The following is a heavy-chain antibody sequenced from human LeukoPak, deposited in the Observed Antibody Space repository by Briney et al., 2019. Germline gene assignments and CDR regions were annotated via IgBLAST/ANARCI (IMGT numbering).Heavy chain of an antibody. D-gene: IGHD3-22*01. CDR1: GYTFTSYG. V-gene: IGHV1-18*01. CDR2: ISAYNGNT. J-gene: IGHJ6*02. CDR3: ARGDSSGYSSYYDYGMDV. Sequence: ASVKVSFKASGYTFTSYGNSWVRQAPGQGLEWMGWISAYNGNTNYAQKLQGRVTMTTDTSTSTAYMELRSLRSDDTAVYYCARGDSSGYSSYYDYGMDVWGQGTTVTVSS.